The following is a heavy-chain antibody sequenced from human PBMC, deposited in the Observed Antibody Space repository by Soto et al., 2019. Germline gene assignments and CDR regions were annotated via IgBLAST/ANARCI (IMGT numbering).Heavy chain of an antibody. J-gene: IGHJ4*02. V-gene: IGHV3-23*01. CDR3: AKVGQWLVRSFDY. CDR2: ISGSGGST. D-gene: IGHD6-19*01. Sequence: PGGSLRLSCAASGFTFSSYAMSWVRQASGKGLEWVSAISGSGGSTYYADSVKGRFTISRDNSRNTLYLQMNSLRAEDTAVYYCAKVGQWLVRSFDYWGQGTLVTVSS. CDR1: GFTFSSYA.